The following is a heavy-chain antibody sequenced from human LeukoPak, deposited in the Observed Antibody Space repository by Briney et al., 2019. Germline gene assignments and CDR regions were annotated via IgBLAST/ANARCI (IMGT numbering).Heavy chain of an antibody. D-gene: IGHD5-24*01. V-gene: IGHV1-8*01. Sequence: ASVNVFCKASGYTFTSYDINWVRQASGQGLEGMGWMNPNSGNTGYAQKFQGRVTMTRTTSMSTAYMELSSLRSEDTAVYYCARDLGMATTRGVWGQGTLVTVSS. CDR2: MNPNSGNT. CDR1: GYTFTSYD. J-gene: IGHJ4*02. CDR3: ARDLGMATTRGV.